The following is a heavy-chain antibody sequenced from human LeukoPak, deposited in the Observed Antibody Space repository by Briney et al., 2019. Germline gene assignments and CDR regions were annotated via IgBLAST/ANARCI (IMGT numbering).Heavy chain of an antibody. D-gene: IGHD2-15*01. CDR1: GFTFRSYD. CDR3: AREVYCSGGSCYSSYYYYGMDV. CDR2: XXSXSSYI. V-gene: IGHV3-21*01. Sequence: GGSLRLSCAASGFTFRSYDMHWVRQAPGKGLEWVSSXXSXSSYIYYADSVKGRFTISRDNAKNSLYLQMNSLRAEDTAVYYCAREVYCSGGSCYSSYYYYGMDVWGQGTTVTVSS. J-gene: IGHJ6*02.